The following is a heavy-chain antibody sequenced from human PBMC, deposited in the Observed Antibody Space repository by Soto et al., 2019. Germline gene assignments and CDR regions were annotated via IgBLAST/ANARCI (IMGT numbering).Heavy chain of an antibody. CDR1: GYTFTGYY. D-gene: IGHD3-3*01. CDR3: AKDRVRYFGVVNVYYLDF. J-gene: IGHJ4*02. Sequence: SVKVSCKASGYTFTGYYMHWVRQAPGQGLEWMGWINPNSGGTNYAQKFQGWVTMTRDTSMSTAYMELSSLRSDDTAVYYGAKDRVRYFGVVNVYYLDFWGQGPLVTVSS. V-gene: IGHV1-2*04. CDR2: INPNSGGT.